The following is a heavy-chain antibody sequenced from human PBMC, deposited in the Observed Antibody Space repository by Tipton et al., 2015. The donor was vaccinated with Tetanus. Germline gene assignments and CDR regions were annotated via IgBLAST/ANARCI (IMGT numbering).Heavy chain of an antibody. CDR2: ITTGGGST. J-gene: IGHJ4*02. D-gene: IGHD1-26*01. V-gene: IGHV3-23*01. CDR3: TKDRSGPSPY. Sequence: SLRLSCAASGITFSSFAMHWVRQAPGKGLEWLSAITTGGGSTYYADSVKGRFTISSGTSKNTLNLQMTSLRAEDTAIYFCTKDRSGPSPYWGQGTLVTVSS. CDR1: GITFSSFA.